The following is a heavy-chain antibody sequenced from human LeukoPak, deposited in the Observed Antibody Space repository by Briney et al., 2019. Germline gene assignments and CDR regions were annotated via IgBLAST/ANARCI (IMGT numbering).Heavy chain of an antibody. D-gene: IGHD2-2*02. CDR3: ARDELVPAAISYYYYGMDV. V-gene: IGHV3-33*01. J-gene: IGHJ6*02. CDR1: GFTFSSCG. CDR2: IWYDGSNK. Sequence: GGSLRLSCAASGFTFSSCGMHWVRQAPGKGLEWVAVIWYDGSNKYYADSVKGRFTISRDNSKNTLYLQMNSLRAEDTAVYYCARDELVPAAISYYYYGMDVWGQGTTVTVSS.